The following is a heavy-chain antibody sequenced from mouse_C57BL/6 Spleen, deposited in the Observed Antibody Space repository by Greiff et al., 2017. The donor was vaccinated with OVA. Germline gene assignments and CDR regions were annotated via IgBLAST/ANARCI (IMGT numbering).Heavy chain of an antibody. V-gene: IGHV5-4*03. D-gene: IGHD2-4*01. CDR1: GFTFSSYA. CDR2: ISDGGSYT. CDR3: ARAYYDYGYAMDY. Sequence: EVMLVESGGGLVKPGGSLKLSCAASGFTFSSYAMSWVRQTPEKRLEWVATISDGGSYTYYPDNVKGRFTISRDNAKNNLYLQRSHLKSEDTAMYYCARAYYDYGYAMDYWGQGTSVTVSS. J-gene: IGHJ4*01.